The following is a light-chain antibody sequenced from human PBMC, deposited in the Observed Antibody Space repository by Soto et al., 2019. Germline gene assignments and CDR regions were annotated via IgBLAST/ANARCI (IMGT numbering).Light chain of an antibody. V-gene: IGKV1-39*01. CDR2: AAS. CDR3: QQSHSTPYT. Sequence: DIQMTQSPSSLSASVGDTVTITCRASQSITTFLNWYQQKPGKAPEVLILAASSLQGAVPSRFSGSGSGTDFTLTISSLQPEDFATYHCQQSHSTPYTFGQGTKVEIK. CDR1: QSITTF. J-gene: IGKJ2*01.